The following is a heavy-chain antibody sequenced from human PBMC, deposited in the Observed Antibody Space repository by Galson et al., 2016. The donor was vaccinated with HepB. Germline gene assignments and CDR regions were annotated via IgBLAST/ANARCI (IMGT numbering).Heavy chain of an antibody. J-gene: IGHJ5*02. V-gene: IGHV1-46*01. D-gene: IGHD1-26*01. CDR3: ARGIAKMYWFDP. Sequence: SVKVSCKASGHTFSSYYMHWVRRAPGQGLEWMGIINPNGSSASYAQQFQGRVTMTRDTSTSTLYMGLSSLRSEDTAVYYCARGIAKMYWFDPWGQGTLVTVSS. CDR1: GHTFSSYY. CDR2: INPNGSSA.